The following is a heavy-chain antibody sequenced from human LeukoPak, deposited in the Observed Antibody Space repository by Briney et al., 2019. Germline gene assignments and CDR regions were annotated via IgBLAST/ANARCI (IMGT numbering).Heavy chain of an antibody. CDR2: IIPIFDTS. D-gene: IGHD3-10*01. J-gene: IGHJ5*02. CDR3: ARDAPPGVRGVIRWFDP. V-gene: IGHV1-69*05. Sequence: SVKVSCKASGGTFSSYAISWVRQAPGQGLEWMGRIIPIFDTSNYAQNFQGRVRISTDESTSTAYMEVSSLRSEDTAVYYCARDAPPGVRGVIRWFDPWGQGTLVTVSS. CDR1: GGTFSSYA.